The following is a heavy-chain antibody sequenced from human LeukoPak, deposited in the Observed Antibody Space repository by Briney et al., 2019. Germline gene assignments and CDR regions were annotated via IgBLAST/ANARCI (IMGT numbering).Heavy chain of an antibody. Sequence: GWSVTLSCQPSGCTLSHQWMSWVRPAPAKGRDRMANINEDGSGGYYVDSVKGRFKISRDKAKNSLYLQMGSLRAEDTGVYYCARDADYYADHWGQGTVVTVSS. D-gene: IGHD3-10*01. CDR2: INEDGSGG. V-gene: IGHV3-7*04. CDR1: GCTLSHQW. J-gene: IGHJ1*01. CDR3: ARDADYYADH.